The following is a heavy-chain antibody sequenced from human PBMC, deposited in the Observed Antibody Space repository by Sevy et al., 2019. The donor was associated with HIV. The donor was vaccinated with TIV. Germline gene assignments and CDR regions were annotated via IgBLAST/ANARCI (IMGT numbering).Heavy chain of an antibody. V-gene: IGHV4-34*01. D-gene: IGHD1-26*01. J-gene: IGHJ4*02. CDR3: ARGQWEHPY. CDR2: INHSGIT. Sequence: SETLSLTCAVYGGSFSGYYWSWIRQPPGKGLEWIGEINHSGITNYNPSLKSRVTISIDTSKNQFSLKVKSVTAADTAIYYCARGQWEHPYWGQGTQVTVSS. CDR1: GGSFSGYY.